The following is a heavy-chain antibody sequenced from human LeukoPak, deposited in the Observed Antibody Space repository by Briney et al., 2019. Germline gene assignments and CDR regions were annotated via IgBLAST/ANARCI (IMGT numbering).Heavy chain of an antibody. V-gene: IGHV3-64*04. J-gene: IGHJ1*01. CDR1: GFIFNSYA. Sequence: GGSLRLSCAASGFIFNSYAMHWVRQAPGRGLEYVSAITGSGNNIFYADSVKGRFTISRDNSKNTLYLQMNSLRAEDTAVYYCAKGPFATVTTEYFQHWGQGILVTVSS. CDR3: AKGPFATVTTEYFQH. CDR2: ITGSGNNI. D-gene: IGHD4-11*01.